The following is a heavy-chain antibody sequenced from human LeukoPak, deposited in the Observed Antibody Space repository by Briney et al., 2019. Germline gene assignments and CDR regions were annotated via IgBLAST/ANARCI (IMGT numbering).Heavy chain of an antibody. J-gene: IGHJ3*02. D-gene: IGHD3/OR15-3a*01. CDR3: ATVVSSLDYDAFDI. CDR1: GYTLTELS. Sequence: ASVKVSCKVSGYTLTELSMHWVRQAPGKGLEWMGGFDPEDGETIYAQKFQGRVTMTEDTSTDTAYMELSSLRSEDAAVYYCATVVSSLDYDAFDIWGQGTMVTVSS. CDR2: FDPEDGET. V-gene: IGHV1-24*01.